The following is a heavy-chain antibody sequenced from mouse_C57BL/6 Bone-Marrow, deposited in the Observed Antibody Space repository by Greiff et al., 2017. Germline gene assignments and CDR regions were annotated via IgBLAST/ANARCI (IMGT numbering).Heavy chain of an antibody. Sequence: EVKVVESGGGLVQPGASLRLSCAASGFTFTDYYMSWVRQPPGKAPEWLALIRNKANGYTTEYTASVKGRFTISRDNSQNILYLQMNTMRAEDSATYDCVKAVDYGSSYYLDYWGQGTTLTVSS. V-gene: IGHV7-4*01. J-gene: IGHJ2*01. D-gene: IGHD1-1*01. CDR3: VKAVDYGSSYYLDY. CDR1: GFTFTDYY. CDR2: IRNKANGYTT.